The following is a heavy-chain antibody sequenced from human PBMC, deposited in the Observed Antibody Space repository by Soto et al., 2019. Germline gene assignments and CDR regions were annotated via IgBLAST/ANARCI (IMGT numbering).Heavy chain of an antibody. Sequence: GGSLRLSCAASGFTFSSYAMHWVRQAPGKGLEWVAVISYDGSNKYYADSVKGRFTISRDNSKNTLYLQMNSLRAEDTAVYYCARDLGVSVFDYWGQGTLVTVSS. CDR2: ISYDGSNK. D-gene: IGHD3-16*01. CDR3: ARDLGVSVFDY. J-gene: IGHJ4*02. CDR1: GFTFSSYA. V-gene: IGHV3-30-3*01.